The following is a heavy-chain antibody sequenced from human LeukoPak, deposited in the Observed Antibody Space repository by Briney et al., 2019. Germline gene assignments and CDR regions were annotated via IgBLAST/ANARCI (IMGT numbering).Heavy chain of an antibody. J-gene: IGHJ4*02. CDR3: ARGRLQFSVDY. D-gene: IGHD5-24*01. CDR1: GGSISSYY. CDR2: IYYSGST. Sequence: SETLSLTCTVSGGSISSYYWSWIRQPPGKGLEWIGYIYYSGSTNYNPSLKSRVTISVDTSKNQFSLKLSSVTAADTAVYYCARGRLQFSVDYWGQGTLVTVSS. V-gene: IGHV4-59*08.